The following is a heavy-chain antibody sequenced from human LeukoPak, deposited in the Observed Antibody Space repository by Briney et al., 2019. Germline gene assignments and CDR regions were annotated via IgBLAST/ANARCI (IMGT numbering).Heavy chain of an antibody. D-gene: IGHD1-1*01. CDR1: GFTFSYYT. Sequence: GGSLRLSCAASGFTFSYYTMNRVRQAPGKGLEWVSSINSIGSYMYYADSVKGRFTISRDNAKDSLYLQMSSLRAEDTAVYYCARDDVAWNDVHWFDPWGQGTLVTVSS. J-gene: IGHJ5*02. CDR3: ARDDVAWNDVHWFDP. CDR2: INSIGSYM. V-gene: IGHV3-21*01.